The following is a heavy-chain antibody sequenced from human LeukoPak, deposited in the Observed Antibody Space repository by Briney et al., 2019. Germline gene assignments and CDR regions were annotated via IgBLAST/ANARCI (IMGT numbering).Heavy chain of an antibody. CDR3: ARALGYCSGTSCPGDRGYYYYYYMDV. V-gene: IGHV4-4*07. CDR1: GGSISSYY. J-gene: IGHJ6*03. CDR2: IYTSGST. Sequence: SETLSLTCTVSGGSISSYYWSWIRQPAGKGLEWIGRIYTSGSTNYNPSLKSRVTMSVDTSKNQLSLKLSSVTAADTAVYYCARALGYCSGTSCPGDRGYYYYYYMDVWGKGTTVTVSS. D-gene: IGHD2-2*01.